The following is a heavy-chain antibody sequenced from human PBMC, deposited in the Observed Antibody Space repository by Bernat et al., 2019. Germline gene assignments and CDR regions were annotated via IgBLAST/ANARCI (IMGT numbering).Heavy chain of an antibody. Sequence: QVQLVESGGGVVQPGRSLRLSCAASGFTFSSYGMHWVRQAPGKGLEWVAVIWYDGSNKYYADSVKGRFTISRDNSKNTLYLQMNSLRAEDTAVYYCARDVDYGDYYFDYWGQGTLVTVSS. CDR3: ARDVDYGDYYFDY. J-gene: IGHJ4*02. D-gene: IGHD4-17*01. V-gene: IGHV3-33*01. CDR2: IWYDGSNK. CDR1: GFTFSSYG.